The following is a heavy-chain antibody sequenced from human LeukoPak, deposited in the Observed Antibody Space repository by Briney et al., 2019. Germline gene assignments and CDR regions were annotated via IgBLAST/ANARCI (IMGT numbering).Heavy chain of an antibody. CDR2: INSDGSST. D-gene: IGHD6-25*01. Sequence: GGTLRLSCAASGFAFDIHGMNWVRQAPGKGLVWVSRINSDGSSTSYADSVKGRFTISRDNAKNTLYLQMNSLRAEDTAVYYCRGSEDAFDIWGQGTMVTISS. CDR1: GFAFDIHG. J-gene: IGHJ3*02. V-gene: IGHV3-74*01. CDR3: RGSEDAFDI.